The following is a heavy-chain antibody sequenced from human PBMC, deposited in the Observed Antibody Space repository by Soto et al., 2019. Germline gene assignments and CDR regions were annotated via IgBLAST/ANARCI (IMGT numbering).Heavy chain of an antibody. J-gene: IGHJ6*02. CDR3: IQSRCGGDCLQSYASHYYYGMDV. V-gene: IGHV2-5*02. Sequence: QITLKESGPTLVKPTQTLTLTCTFSGFSLSTSGVGVGWIRQPPGKALEWLALIYWDDDKRYSPSLRSRLTIGKDTSKTQVVLTMTNMDPVDTATYHCIQSRCGGDCLQSYASHYYYGMDVWGQGTTVTVSS. D-gene: IGHD2-21*02. CDR2: IYWDDDK. CDR1: GFSLSTSGVG.